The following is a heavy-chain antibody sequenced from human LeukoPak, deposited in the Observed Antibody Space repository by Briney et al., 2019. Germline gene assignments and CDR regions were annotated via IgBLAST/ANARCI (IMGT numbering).Heavy chain of an antibody. Sequence: SETLSLTCTVSGGSISSSSYYWGWIRQPPGKGLEWIGSIYYSGSTYYNPSLKSRVTISVDTSKNQFSLKLSSVTAADTAVYYCARRATRNGELSDWGQGTLVTVSS. D-gene: IGHD3-16*02. CDR3: ARRATRNGELSD. CDR2: IYYSGST. J-gene: IGHJ4*02. V-gene: IGHV4-39*07. CDR1: GGSISSSSYY.